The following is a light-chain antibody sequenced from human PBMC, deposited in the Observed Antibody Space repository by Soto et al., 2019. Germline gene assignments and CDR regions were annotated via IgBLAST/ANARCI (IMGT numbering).Light chain of an antibody. V-gene: IGKV3-15*01. Sequence: EMVMTQSPATLSVSPGERVTLSCRASQPVGRNFAWYRQRPGQSPTLLIYGASTRATDIPPRFSGSGSWTNYTLNISSLQSEDFAFYYCQQYINWPYTFGQGTKLEI. J-gene: IGKJ2*01. CDR2: GAS. CDR1: QPVGRN. CDR3: QQYINWPYT.